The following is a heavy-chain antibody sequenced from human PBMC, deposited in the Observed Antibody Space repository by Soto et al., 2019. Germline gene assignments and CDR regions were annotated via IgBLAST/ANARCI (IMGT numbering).Heavy chain of an antibody. CDR3: ARDSIAAAGSYYYYYYGMDV. J-gene: IGHJ6*02. Sequence: LRLSFAASGFTFSSYAMHWVRQAPGKGLEWVAVISYDGSNKYYADSVKGRFTISRDNSKNTLYLQMNSLRAEDTAVYYCARDSIAAAGSYYYYYYGMDVWGQGTTVTVSS. CDR2: ISYDGSNK. D-gene: IGHD6-13*01. CDR1: GFTFSSYA. V-gene: IGHV3-30-3*01.